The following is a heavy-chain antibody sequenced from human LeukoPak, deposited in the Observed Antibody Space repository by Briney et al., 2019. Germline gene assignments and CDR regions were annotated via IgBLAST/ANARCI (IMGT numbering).Heavy chain of an antibody. CDR2: FDPEDGET. D-gene: IGHD4-17*01. V-gene: IGHV1-24*01. J-gene: IGHJ3*02. CDR3: ATADYGDPPIGDAFDI. Sequence: GASVKVSCKVSGYTLTELSMHWVRQAPGKVLEWMGGFDPEDGETIYAQKFQGRVTMTEDTSTDTAYMELSSLRSEDTAVYYCATADYGDPPIGDAFDIWGQGTMVTVSS. CDR1: GYTLTELS.